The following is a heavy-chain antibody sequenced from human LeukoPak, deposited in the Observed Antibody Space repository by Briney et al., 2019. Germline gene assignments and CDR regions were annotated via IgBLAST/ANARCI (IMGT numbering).Heavy chain of an antibody. CDR1: GFTFSSYS. Sequence: GGSLRLSCAASGFTFSSYSMNWVRQAPGKGLEWVSYISSSSSTIYYADSVKGRFTISRDNAKNSLYLQMNSLRAEDTAVYYCASGNDYDYWGRGTLVTVSS. D-gene: IGHD1-1*01. CDR3: ASGNDYDY. CDR2: ISSSSSTI. V-gene: IGHV3-48*04. J-gene: IGHJ4*02.